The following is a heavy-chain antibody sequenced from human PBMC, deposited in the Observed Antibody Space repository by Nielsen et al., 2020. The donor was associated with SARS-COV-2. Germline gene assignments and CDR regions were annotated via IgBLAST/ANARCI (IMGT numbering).Heavy chain of an antibody. CDR2: IKQDGSEK. J-gene: IGHJ2*01. CDR3: ARGSRRVDTAMAYWYFDL. D-gene: IGHD5-18*01. V-gene: IGHV3-7*01. CDR1: GFPFSSYW. Sequence: GGSLRLPCAASGFPFSSYWMSWVRQAPGKGLEWVANIKQDGSEKYYVDSVKGRFTISRDNAKNSLYLQMNSLRAEDTAVYYCARGSRRVDTAMAYWYFDLWGRGTLVTVSS.